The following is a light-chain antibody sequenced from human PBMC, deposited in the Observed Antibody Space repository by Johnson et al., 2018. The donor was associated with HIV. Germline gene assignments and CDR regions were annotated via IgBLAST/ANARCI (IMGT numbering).Light chain of an antibody. CDR1: SSNIGNNY. CDR2: DNN. V-gene: IGLV1-51*01. CDR3: GTWDSSLRTCF. J-gene: IGLJ1*01. Sequence: QSVLTQPPSVSAAPGQKVTISCSGSSSNIGNNYVSWYQQLPGTAPKLLIYDNNKRPSGIPDRFSGSKSGTSATLGITGLQTGDEADYYSGTWDSSLRTCFFGTGTKVTVL.